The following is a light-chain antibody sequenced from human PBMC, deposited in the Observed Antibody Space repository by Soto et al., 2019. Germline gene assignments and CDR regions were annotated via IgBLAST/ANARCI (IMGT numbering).Light chain of an antibody. J-gene: IGLJ1*01. CDR1: NSNIGSNT. V-gene: IGLV1-44*01. CDR2: SNN. CDR3: ATWDDSLNGYV. Sequence: QSVLTQPPSASGTPGQRVTISCSGSNSNIGSNTVTWYQQVPGTAPILLIYSNNKRPSGVLDRFSGSRSGTSASLAISGLQSEDEADYYCATWDDSLNGYVFGSGTKVTVL.